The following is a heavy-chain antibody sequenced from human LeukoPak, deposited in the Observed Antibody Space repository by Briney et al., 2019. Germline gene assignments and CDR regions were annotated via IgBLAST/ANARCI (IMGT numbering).Heavy chain of an antibody. CDR3: ARCIAETWRYFDL. D-gene: IGHD6-13*01. CDR1: GGSISSGSYY. V-gene: IGHV4-61*02. CDR2: IYTSGST. J-gene: IGHJ2*01. Sequence: SETLSPTCTVSGGSISSGSYYWSWIRQPAGKGLEWIGRIYTSGSTNYNPSLKSRVTISVDTSKNQFSLKLSSVTAADTAVYYCARCIAETWRYFDLWGRGTLVTVSS.